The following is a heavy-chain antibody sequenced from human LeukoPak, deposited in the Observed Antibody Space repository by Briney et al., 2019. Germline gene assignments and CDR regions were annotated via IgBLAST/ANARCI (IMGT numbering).Heavy chain of an antibody. CDR2: ISPSSTYI. Sequence: GGSLRLSCAASGFTFSSYSMNWVRQAPGKGLEWVSSISPSSTYIYYADSMKGRFTISRDNAKNSLYLQMNSLRAEDTAVYYCARDSVWRGPPIAVGGTDFWGRGTLVTVSS. J-gene: IGHJ4*02. CDR1: GFTFSSYS. D-gene: IGHD6-19*01. CDR3: ARDSVWRGPPIAVGGTDF. V-gene: IGHV3-21*01.